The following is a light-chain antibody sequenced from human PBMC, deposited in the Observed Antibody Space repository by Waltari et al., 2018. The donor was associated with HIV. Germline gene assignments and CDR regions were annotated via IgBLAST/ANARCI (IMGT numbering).Light chain of an antibody. CDR2: TNT. V-gene: IGLV1-44*01. CDR3: SSWDGTLYGVA. CDR1: DSNLGTNT. Sequence: QSVLTQPPSASGTPGQTVTISCSGSDSNLGTNTVNWYQQLPGAAPKLRLYTNTQRPSGAPYRCSGSKSGTSASLAISGLQSEDEALYYCSSWDGTLYGVAFGGGTKVTVL. J-gene: IGLJ2*01.